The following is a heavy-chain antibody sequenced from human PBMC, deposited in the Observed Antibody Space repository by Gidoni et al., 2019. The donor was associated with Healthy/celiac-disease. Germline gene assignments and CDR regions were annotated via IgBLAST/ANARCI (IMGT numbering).Heavy chain of an antibody. CDR2: IYTSGST. CDR3: ARALGGGYGDHLDFDY. D-gene: IGHD4-17*01. Sequence: QVQLQESGPGLVKPSQTLSLTCTVSGGSISSGSYYWSWIRQPAGKGLEWIGRIYTSGSTNYNPSLKSRVTISVDTSKNQFSLKLSSVTAADTAVYYCARALGGGYGDHLDFDYWGQGTLVTVSS. V-gene: IGHV4-61*02. CDR1: GGSISSGSYY. J-gene: IGHJ4*02.